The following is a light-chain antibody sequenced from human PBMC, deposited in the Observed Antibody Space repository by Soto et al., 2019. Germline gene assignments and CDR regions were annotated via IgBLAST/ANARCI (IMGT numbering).Light chain of an antibody. Sequence: EIVLTQSPATLSSFPGDRVTLSCRASQAVNTRLAWYQHTPGQAPRLLIYGASSRATGIPDRFSGSGSGTDFTLTISRLEPEDFAVYNCQQYGSSPYTFGQGTKVDIK. J-gene: IGKJ2*01. V-gene: IGKV3-20*01. CDR2: GAS. CDR3: QQYGSSPYT. CDR1: QAVNTR.